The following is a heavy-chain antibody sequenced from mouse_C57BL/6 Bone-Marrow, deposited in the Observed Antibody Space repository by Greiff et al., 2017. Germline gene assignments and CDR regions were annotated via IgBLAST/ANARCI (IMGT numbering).Heavy chain of an antibody. V-gene: IGHV14-4*01. CDR1: GFNIKDDY. D-gene: IGHD1-1*01. CDR3: TYYYGRHPYYFDY. Sequence: VQLQQSGAELVRPGASVKLSCTASGFNIKDDYMHWVKQRPEQGLEWIGWIDPENGDTEYASKFQGKATITADTSSNTAYLQLSSLTSEDTAVYYCTYYYGRHPYYFDYWGQGTTLTVSS. J-gene: IGHJ2*01. CDR2: IDPENGDT.